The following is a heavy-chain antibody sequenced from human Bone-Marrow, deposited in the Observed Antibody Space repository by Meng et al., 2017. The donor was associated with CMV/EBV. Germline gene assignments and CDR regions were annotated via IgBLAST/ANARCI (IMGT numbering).Heavy chain of an antibody. V-gene: IGHV1-69*10. CDR1: GGTFSSYA. D-gene: IGHD2-2*01. Sequence: SVKVSCKASGGTFSSYAISWVRQAPGQGLEWMGGINPILGIANYAQKFQGRVTMTRDTSISTAYMELSRLRSDDTAVYYCARDRYCSSTSCLGPGFDPWGQGTLVTVSS. J-gene: IGHJ5*02. CDR2: INPILGIA. CDR3: ARDRYCSSTSCLGPGFDP.